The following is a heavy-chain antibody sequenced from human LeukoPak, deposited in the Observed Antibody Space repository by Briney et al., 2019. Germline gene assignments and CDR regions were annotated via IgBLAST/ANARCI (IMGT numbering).Heavy chain of an antibody. J-gene: IGHJ4*02. CDR1: GGSISSYY. CDR3: ARGVYIAAAQYGY. CDR2: IYYSGTP. D-gene: IGHD6-13*01. V-gene: IGHV4-59*01. Sequence: PSETLSLTCTVSGGSISSYYWSWIRRPPGKGLEWIGYIYYSGTPNYNPSLKSRVTISVDTSKNQFSLKLNSVTAADTAVYYCARGVYIAAAQYGYWGQGTLVTVSS.